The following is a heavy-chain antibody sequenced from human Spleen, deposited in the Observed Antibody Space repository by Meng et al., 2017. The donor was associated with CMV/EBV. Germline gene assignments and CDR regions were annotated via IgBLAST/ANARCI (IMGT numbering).Heavy chain of an antibody. CDR3: ARVDSSDYFYFDY. D-gene: IGHD3-22*01. V-gene: IGHV6-1*01. CDR2: TYYRSKWYN. Sequence: LRLSCAISGDSVSSNSATWNWIRQSPSRGLEWLGRTYYRSKWYNDYAVSVKSRITFNSDTSKNQFSLHLNSVTPEDTAVYYCARVDSSDYFYFDYWGQGTLVTVSS. J-gene: IGHJ4*02. CDR1: GDSVSSNSAT.